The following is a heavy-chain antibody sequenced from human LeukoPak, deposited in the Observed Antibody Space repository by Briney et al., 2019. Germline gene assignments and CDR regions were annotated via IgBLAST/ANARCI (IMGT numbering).Heavy chain of an antibody. D-gene: IGHD6-19*01. V-gene: IGHV3-7*01. J-gene: IGHJ4*02. CDR2: IKQDGSDK. CDR3: ARLSTAVAGGDY. Sequence: VANIKQDGSDKSYVASLKGRFTISRDNAKNSLYLQMNSLTAEDTALYYCARLSTAVAGGDYWGQGTLVTVSS.